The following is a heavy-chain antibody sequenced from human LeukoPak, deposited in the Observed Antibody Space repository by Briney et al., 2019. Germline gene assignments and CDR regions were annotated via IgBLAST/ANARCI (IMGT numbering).Heavy chain of an antibody. V-gene: IGHV3-48*03. Sequence: GGSLRLSCAASGFTFSSHEMNWVRQAPGKGLEWVSYISSSGSTIYYADSVKGRFTISRDNAKNSLYLQMNSLRAEDTAVYYCARRPEYGEKGGGYYYYGMDVWGQGTTVTVSS. CDR3: ARRPEYGEKGGGYYYYGMDV. CDR1: GFTFSSHE. D-gene: IGHD3-10*01. CDR2: ISSSGSTI. J-gene: IGHJ6*02.